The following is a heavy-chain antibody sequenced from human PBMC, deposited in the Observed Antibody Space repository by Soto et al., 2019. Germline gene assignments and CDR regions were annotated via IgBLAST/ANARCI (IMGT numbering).Heavy chain of an antibody. CDR3: ARGVPAATRSYYYYMDV. CDR2: INHSGST. V-gene: IGHV4-34*01. J-gene: IGHJ6*03. D-gene: IGHD2-2*01. Sequence: SETLSLTCAVYGGSFSGYYWSWIRQPPGKGLEWTGEINHSGSTNYNPSLKSRVTISVDTSKNQFSLKLSSVTAADTAVYYCARGVPAATRSYYYYMDVWGKGTTVTVSS. CDR1: GGSFSGYY.